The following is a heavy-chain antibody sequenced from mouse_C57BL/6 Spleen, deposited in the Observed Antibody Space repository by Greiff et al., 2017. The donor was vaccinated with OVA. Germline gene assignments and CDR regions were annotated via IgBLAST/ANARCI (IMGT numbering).Heavy chain of an antibody. CDR3: ACHGSSYDYAMDY. V-gene: IGHV1-61*01. Sequence: QVQRQQPGAELVRPGSSVKLSCKASGYTFTSYWMDWVKQRPGQGLEWIGNIYPSDSETHYNQKFKDKATLTVDKSSSTAYMQLSSLTSEDSAVYYCACHGSSYDYAMDYWGQGTSVTVSS. CDR1: GYTFTSYW. D-gene: IGHD1-1*01. J-gene: IGHJ4*01. CDR2: IYPSDSET.